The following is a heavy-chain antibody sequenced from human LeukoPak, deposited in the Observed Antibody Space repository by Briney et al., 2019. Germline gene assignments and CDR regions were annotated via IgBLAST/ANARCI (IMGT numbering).Heavy chain of an antibody. D-gene: IGHD6-13*01. V-gene: IGHV3-48*03. Sequence: GGSLRLSCAASGFTFSSYEMNWVRQAPGKGLEWVSYISSSGSTIYYADSVKGRFTISRDNAKSSLYLQMNSLRAEDTAVYYCARDSPWYSSSPEYFQHWGQGTLVTVSS. CDR2: ISSSGSTI. J-gene: IGHJ1*01. CDR1: GFTFSSYE. CDR3: ARDSPWYSSSPEYFQH.